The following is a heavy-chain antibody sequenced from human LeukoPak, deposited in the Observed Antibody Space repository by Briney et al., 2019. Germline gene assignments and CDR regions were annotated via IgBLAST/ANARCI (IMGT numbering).Heavy chain of an antibody. Sequence: GGSLRLSCAASGFTFSSYWMSWVRQAPGKGLEWVANIKQDGSEKYYVDSVKGRFTISRDNAKNSLYLQMNSLRAEDTAVYYRARTLMITFGGVPDYWGQGTLVTVSS. CDR2: IKQDGSEK. J-gene: IGHJ4*02. CDR1: GFTFSSYW. D-gene: IGHD3-16*01. V-gene: IGHV3-7*01. CDR3: ARTLMITFGGVPDY.